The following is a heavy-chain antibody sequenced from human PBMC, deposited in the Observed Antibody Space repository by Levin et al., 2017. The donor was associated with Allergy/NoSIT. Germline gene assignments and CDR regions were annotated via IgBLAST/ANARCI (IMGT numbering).Heavy chain of an antibody. J-gene: IGHJ4*02. CDR2: ISSSSSYI. Sequence: PGGSLRLSCAASGFTFSSYSMNWVRQAPGKGLEWVSSISSSSSYIYYADSVKGRFTISRDNAKNSLYLQMNSLRAEVTAVYYCARDYPYDSSGCDYWGQGTLVTVSS. D-gene: IGHD3-22*01. V-gene: IGHV3-21*01. CDR1: GFTFSSYS. CDR3: ARDYPYDSSGCDY.